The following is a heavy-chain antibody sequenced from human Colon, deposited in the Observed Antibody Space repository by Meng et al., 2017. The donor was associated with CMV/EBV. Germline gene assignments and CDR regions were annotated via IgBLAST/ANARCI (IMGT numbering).Heavy chain of an antibody. J-gene: IGHJ2*01. Sequence: CEASEFTFSSHDMYWVRQAPGKGLDWVSSLSTTSAYIFYADSVKGRFTISRDNARNSLYLQMNSLRVEDTAVYYCVRRSKSNWYFDLWGRGTLVTVS. CDR3: VRRSKSNWYFDL. V-gene: IGHV3-21*01. CDR2: LSTTSAYI. CDR1: EFTFSSHD.